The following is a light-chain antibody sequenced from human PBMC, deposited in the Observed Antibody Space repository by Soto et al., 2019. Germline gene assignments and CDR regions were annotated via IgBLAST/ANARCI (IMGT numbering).Light chain of an antibody. CDR2: EVS. Sequence: QSALTQPASVSGSPGQSITISCTGTSSDVGGYNYVSWYQQHPGKAPKLMIYEVSNRPSGVPHRFSGSKSGNTASLTISGLQAEDEAHYYCNSYTTTSTYVFGNGTTVTV. CDR3: NSYTTTSTYV. J-gene: IGLJ1*01. V-gene: IGLV2-14*01. CDR1: SSDVGGYNY.